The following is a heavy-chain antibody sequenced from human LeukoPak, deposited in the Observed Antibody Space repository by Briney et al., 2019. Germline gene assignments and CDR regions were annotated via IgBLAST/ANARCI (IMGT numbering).Heavy chain of an antibody. V-gene: IGHV3-64*01. CDR2: ISSNGGST. Sequence: TGGSLRLSCAASGFTFSSYVMHWVRQAPGKGLEYVSAISSNGGSTYYANSVKGRFTISRDNSKNTLYLQMNSLTAEDTAVYYCARGSVVVTAIGAFDIWGPGTMVTVSS. CDR1: GFTFSSYV. CDR3: ARGSVVVTAIGAFDI. D-gene: IGHD2-21*02. J-gene: IGHJ3*02.